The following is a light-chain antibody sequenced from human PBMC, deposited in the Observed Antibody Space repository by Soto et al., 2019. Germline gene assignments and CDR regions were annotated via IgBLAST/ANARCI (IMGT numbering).Light chain of an antibody. J-gene: IGLJ2*01. CDR3: SSYTSTRGVV. Sequence: QSALTQPASVSGSPGQSITISCTGTSSDVGGYNYVSWYQQHPGKAPKLMIYDVSNQPSGVSNRFSGSKSGNTASLTISGLQAEDEADYYCSSYTSTRGVVFGGGTKLTVL. CDR2: DVS. V-gene: IGLV2-14*01. CDR1: SSDVGGYNY.